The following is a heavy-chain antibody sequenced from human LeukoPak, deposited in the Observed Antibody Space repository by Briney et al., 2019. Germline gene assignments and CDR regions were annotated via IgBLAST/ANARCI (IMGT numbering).Heavy chain of an antibody. J-gene: IGHJ3*02. V-gene: IGHV4-38-2*01. CDR2: IYHSGRT. CDR3: ARAPTVWPLAGAFDI. CDR1: GYSLSSGHY. Sequence: PSETLSLTCAVSGYSLSSGHYWGWIRQPPGKGLEWIGSIYHSGRTYYNPSLKSRDTISVDTSKHQFSLKLSSVPAADTAVYYCARAPTVWPLAGAFDIWGQGTMVTVSS. D-gene: IGHD4-17*01.